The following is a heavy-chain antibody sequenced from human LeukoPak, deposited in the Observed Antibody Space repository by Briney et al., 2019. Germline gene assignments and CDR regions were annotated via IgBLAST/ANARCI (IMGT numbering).Heavy chain of an antibody. V-gene: IGHV1-8*01. CDR1: GYTFTSHD. CDR2: INPKSGNA. J-gene: IGHJ4*02. Sequence: ASVTVSCKASGYTFTSHDLTWVRQATGQGLEWMGWINPKSGNAGYAQKFQGRVTVTRNTSISTAYMELSGLRSEDTAVYYCARVGRSSDWYLRHWGQGTLVSVSS. D-gene: IGHD6-19*01. CDR3: ARVGRSSDWYLRH.